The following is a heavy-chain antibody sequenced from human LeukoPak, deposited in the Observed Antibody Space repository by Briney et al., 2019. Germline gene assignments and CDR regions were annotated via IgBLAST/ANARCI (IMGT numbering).Heavy chain of an antibody. J-gene: IGHJ4*02. Sequence: KPSETLSLTCTVSGGSISSYYWTWIRQSPVKGLEWIGEISSGGRTNDNPSLKSRVSISVDTSKSQFSLNLSSVTAADTAVYYCARQYVVRGVVIKPPDYWGQGALVTVSS. D-gene: IGHD3-10*01. CDR3: ARQYVVRGVVIKPPDY. CDR1: GGSISSYY. CDR2: ISSGGRT. V-gene: IGHV4-34*01.